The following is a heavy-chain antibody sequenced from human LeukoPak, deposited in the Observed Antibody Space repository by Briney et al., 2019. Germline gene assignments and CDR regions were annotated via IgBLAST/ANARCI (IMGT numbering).Heavy chain of an antibody. CDR2: IDWDDDK. D-gene: IGHD2/OR15-2a*01. Sequence: SGPALVKPTQTLTLTCTFSGFSLSTSGMRVSWIRQPPGKALGWLARIDWDDDKFYSTSLKTRLTISKDTSKNQVVLTMTNMDPVDTATYYCASQVIHNWFVPWGQGTLVTVSS. CDR3: ASQVIHNWFVP. V-gene: IGHV2-70*04. J-gene: IGHJ5*02. CDR1: GFSLSTSGMR.